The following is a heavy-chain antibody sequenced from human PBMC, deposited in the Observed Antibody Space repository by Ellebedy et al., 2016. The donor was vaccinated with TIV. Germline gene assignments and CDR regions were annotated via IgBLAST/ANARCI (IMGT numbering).Heavy chain of an antibody. Sequence: MPSETLSLTCSVSGGSMSSNYWCWIRQPPGKGLEWIGYVYYSGITNYNPPLGIRVTISVDTSKNQFSLNVSSVTAADTAVYYCARGSGRPDYWGQGTLVTVSS. D-gene: IGHD3-10*01. CDR1: GGSMSSNY. V-gene: IGHV4-59*01. CDR2: VYYSGIT. CDR3: ARGSGRPDY. J-gene: IGHJ4*02.